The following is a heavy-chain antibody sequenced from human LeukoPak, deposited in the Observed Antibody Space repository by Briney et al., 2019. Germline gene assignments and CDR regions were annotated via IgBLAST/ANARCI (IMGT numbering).Heavy chain of an antibody. D-gene: IGHD4-11*01. J-gene: IGHJ6*02. Sequence: PGGSLRLSCAASGFTFSDYYMSWIRQAPGKGLEWVSAISGSGDRTIYAESVKGRFTISRDNSKNTLYLQMSSLIAEDTAIYYCAKDESDDYRTYYYGMDVWGQGTTVTVSS. CDR3: AKDESDDYRTYYYGMDV. CDR2: ISGSGDRT. CDR1: GFTFSDYY. V-gene: IGHV3-23*01.